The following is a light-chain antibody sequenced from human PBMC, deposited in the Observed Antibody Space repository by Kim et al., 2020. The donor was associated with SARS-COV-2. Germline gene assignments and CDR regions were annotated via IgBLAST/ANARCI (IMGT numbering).Light chain of an antibody. J-gene: IGKJ2*01. Sequence: SAAVGDRVTISCRASQSLGSWLAWFQQRPGKSPKLLIYKTSNLESGVPSRFSGSGSGTKFTLTISSLQPDDFATYYCQQYDTYSYTFGQGTKLEI. V-gene: IGKV1-5*03. CDR1: QSLGSW. CDR2: KTS. CDR3: QQYDTYSYT.